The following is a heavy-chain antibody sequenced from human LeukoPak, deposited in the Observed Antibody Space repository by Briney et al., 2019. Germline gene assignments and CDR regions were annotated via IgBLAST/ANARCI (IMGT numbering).Heavy chain of an antibody. Sequence: SETLSLTCAVSGGSISSGGYSWSWIRQPPGKGLEWIGYIYHSGSTNYNPSLKSRVTISVDTSKNQFSLKLSSVTAADTAVYYCAREDSSSWYYYYYYGMDVWGQGTTVTVSS. D-gene: IGHD6-13*01. CDR3: AREDSSSWYYYYYYGMDV. V-gene: IGHV4-30-2*01. CDR2: IYHSGST. CDR1: GGSISSGGYS. J-gene: IGHJ6*02.